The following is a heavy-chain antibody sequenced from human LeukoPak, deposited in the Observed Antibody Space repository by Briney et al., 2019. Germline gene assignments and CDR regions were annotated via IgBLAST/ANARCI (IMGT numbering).Heavy chain of an antibody. D-gene: IGHD3-16*01. J-gene: IGHJ5*02. V-gene: IGHV4-39*07. Sequence: PSEALSLTCTISSGSISSSSYYWGWIRQSPGKGLEWIGFIYINGRTSYNPSLKSRVTISLDTSKSQFSLKLTSVTAADTAVYYCARAPIPYDRSRTDYWFDPWGQGTLVTVSS. CDR3: ARAPIPYDRSRTDYWFDP. CDR1: SGSISSSSYY. CDR2: IYINGRT.